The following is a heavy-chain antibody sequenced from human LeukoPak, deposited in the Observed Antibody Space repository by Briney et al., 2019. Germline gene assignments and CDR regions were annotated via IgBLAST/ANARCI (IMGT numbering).Heavy chain of an antibody. J-gene: IGHJ4*02. V-gene: IGHV1-18*01. CDR2: ISAYNGNT. D-gene: IGHD3-22*01. CDR3: ARGDYYDSSGYLQFDY. CDR1: GYTFTSYG. Sequence: ASVKVSCKASGYTFTSYGISWVRQAPGQGLEWMGWISAYNGNTNYAQKLQGRVTMTTDTSTSTAYMELRSLRSDDTAVYYCARGDYYDSSGYLQFDYWGQGTLVTVSS.